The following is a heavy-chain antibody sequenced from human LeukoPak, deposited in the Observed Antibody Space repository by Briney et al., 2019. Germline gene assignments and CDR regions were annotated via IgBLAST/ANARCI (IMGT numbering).Heavy chain of an antibody. J-gene: IGHJ4*02. CDR1: GFTCSSYA. Sequence: GGSLTLSGAASGFTCSSYAMSWVRQAPGQGLEWVSAVGGSGGSKYYADCVKGRFTISRDNSKNTLYLQMSSLRAEDTAVYYCAKLGTGKWMIVVVTFDYWGQGTLVTVSS. CDR2: VGGSGGSK. CDR3: AKLGTGKWMIVVVTFDY. D-gene: IGHD3-22*01. V-gene: IGHV3-23*01.